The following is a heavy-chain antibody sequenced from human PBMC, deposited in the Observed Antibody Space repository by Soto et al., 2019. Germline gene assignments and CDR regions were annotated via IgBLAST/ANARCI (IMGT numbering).Heavy chain of an antibody. J-gene: IGHJ4*02. Sequence: QVQLQESGPGLVKPSQTLSLTCTVSGGSISSGDYYWSWIRQPPGKGLEWIGYIYYSGSTDYTPSLKSRVTISGDTSKNQCSLKLSSVTAADTAVYYCAREGVAWDSRGLDYWGQGALVTVSS. D-gene: IGHD1-26*01. CDR1: GGSISSGDYY. CDR2: IYYSGST. CDR3: AREGVAWDSRGLDY. V-gene: IGHV4-30-4*01.